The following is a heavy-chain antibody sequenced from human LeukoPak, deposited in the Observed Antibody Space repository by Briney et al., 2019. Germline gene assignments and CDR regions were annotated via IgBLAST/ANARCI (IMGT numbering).Heavy chain of an antibody. Sequence: GGSLRLSCAASGFTFSSYGMHWVRQAPGKGLEWVAVKSYDGSNAYYADSLKGRFTISRDNAKNSLYLQMNSLRDEDTAVYYCARGRVDSSSWYYWGQGTLVTVSS. V-gene: IGHV3-30*03. CDR1: GFTFSSYG. CDR3: ARGRVDSSSWYY. D-gene: IGHD6-13*01. J-gene: IGHJ4*02. CDR2: KSYDGSNA.